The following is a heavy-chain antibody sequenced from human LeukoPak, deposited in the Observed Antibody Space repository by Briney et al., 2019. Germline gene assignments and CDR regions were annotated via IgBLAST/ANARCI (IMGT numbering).Heavy chain of an antibody. J-gene: IGHJ3*02. V-gene: IGHV4-39*01. CDR1: GGSISSSSYY. CDR3: ASLRRQTNAFDI. CDR2: IYYSGST. Sequence: SETLSLTCTVSGGSISSSSYYWGWIRQPPGKGLEWIGSIYYSGSTYYNPSLKSRVTISVDTSKNQFSLKLSSVTAADTAAYYCASLRRQTNAFDIWGQGTMVTVSS.